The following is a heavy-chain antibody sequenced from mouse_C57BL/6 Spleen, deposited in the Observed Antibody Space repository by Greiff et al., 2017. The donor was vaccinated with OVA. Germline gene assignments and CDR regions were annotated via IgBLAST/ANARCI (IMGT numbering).Heavy chain of an antibody. CDR3: ARDGYYEGYFDV. CDR2: ISSGSSTI. D-gene: IGHD2-3*01. CDR1: GFTFSDYG. V-gene: IGHV5-17*01. J-gene: IGHJ1*03. Sequence: EVQLVESGGGLVKPGGSLKLSCAASGFTFSDYGMHWVRQAPEKGLEWVAYISSGSSTIYYADTVKGRFTISRDNAKNTLFLQMTSLRSEDTAMYYCARDGYYEGYFDVWGTGTTVTVSS.